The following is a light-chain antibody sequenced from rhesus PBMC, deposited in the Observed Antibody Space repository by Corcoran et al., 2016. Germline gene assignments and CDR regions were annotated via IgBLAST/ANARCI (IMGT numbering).Light chain of an antibody. V-gene: IGKV1S9*01. CDR1: QSLSNY. CDR3: QQGYSYPLT. CDR2: RAS. J-gene: IGKJ4*01. Sequence: DIQMTQSPSSLSASVGDRVTITCQASQSLSNYLNWYQPKPGKIPKLLIYRASSLQSGIPSRFSGSGSGTDFTLTISSLQPEDFATYYCQQGYSYPLTFGGGTKVELK.